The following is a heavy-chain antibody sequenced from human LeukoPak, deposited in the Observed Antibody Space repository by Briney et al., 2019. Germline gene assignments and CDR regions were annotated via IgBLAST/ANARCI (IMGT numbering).Heavy chain of an antibody. D-gene: IGHD3-22*01. CDR1: GYTFTGYY. J-gene: IGHJ5*02. CDR2: INPNSGGT. CDR3: ARESGINYYDSSGYSHSNWFDP. Sequence: ASVKVSCKASGYTFTGYYMHWVRQAPGQGLEWMGWINPNSGGTNYAQKFQGRVTMTRDTSISTAYMELSRLRSDDTAVYYCARESGINYYDSSGYSHSNWFDPWGQGTLVTVSS. V-gene: IGHV1-2*02.